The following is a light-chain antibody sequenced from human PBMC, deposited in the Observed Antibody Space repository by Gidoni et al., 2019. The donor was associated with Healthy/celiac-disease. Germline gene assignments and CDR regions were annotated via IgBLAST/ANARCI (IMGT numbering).Light chain of an antibody. V-gene: IGLV2-14*01. CDR3: SSYTSSSTLV. CDR2: DVS. Sequence: QSALTQPASVSGFPGQSLTISCTRTSSDVGGYNYVSWYQQHPGKAPKLMIYDVSNRPSGVSNRFSGSKSGNTASLTISGLQAEDEADYYCSSYTSSSTLVFGGGTKLTVL. J-gene: IGLJ2*01. CDR1: SSDVGGYNY.